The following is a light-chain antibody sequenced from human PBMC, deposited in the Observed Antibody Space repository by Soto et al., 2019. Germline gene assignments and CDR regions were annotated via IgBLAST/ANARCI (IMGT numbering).Light chain of an antibody. J-gene: IGKJ5*01. CDR1: QSVSSSY. CDR3: QQYDNWPIT. Sequence: THCAVMQSLSPGEISTLSCATSQSVSSSYLAWYQQKPGQAPRLVIHGASTRATGIPARFSGSGSGTEFTLTISSLQSEDSAVYYCQQYDNWPITFGQGTRLEIK. CDR2: GAS. V-gene: IGKV3D-15*01.